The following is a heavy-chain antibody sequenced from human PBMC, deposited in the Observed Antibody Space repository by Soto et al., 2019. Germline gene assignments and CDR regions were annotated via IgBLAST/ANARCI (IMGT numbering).Heavy chain of an antibody. D-gene: IGHD5-12*01. CDR3: ARDLGGYDLYGPDT. Sequence: GXSVKVSCKTSGDTFTDFSMHWVRQAPGQGLEWMGWINLNSGDTNYAEKFRGRVTMTRDTSIITAYMELTRLKSDDTAVYYCARDLGGYDLYGPDTWGQGTLVT. CDR1: GDTFTDFS. CDR2: INLNSGDT. J-gene: IGHJ5*02. V-gene: IGHV1-2*02.